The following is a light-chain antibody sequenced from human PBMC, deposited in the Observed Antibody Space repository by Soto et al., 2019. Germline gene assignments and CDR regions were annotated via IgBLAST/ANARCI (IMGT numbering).Light chain of an antibody. V-gene: IGKV1-5*03. CDR3: QQSYSIPVT. Sequence: DIQITQSPSTVSGTVGDRDTITCRASQTISSWLAWYQQKPGKAPKLLIYKASTLKSGVPSRFSGSGSGTEFTLTISSLQPDDFATYYCQQSYSIPVTFGQVTNVDI. CDR1: QTISSW. CDR2: KAS. J-gene: IGKJ2*01.